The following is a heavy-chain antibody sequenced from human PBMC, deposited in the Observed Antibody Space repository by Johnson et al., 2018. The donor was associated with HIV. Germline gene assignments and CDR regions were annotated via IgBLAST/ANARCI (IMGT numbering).Heavy chain of an antibody. CDR3: ARYGYSPEAAFDI. V-gene: IGHV3-48*04. J-gene: IGHJ3*02. CDR2: ISSSGSTI. CDR1: GFTFSSYA. D-gene: IGHD4-11*01. Sequence: VQLVESGGGLVQPGGSLRLSCAASGFTFSSYAMSWVRQAPGKGLEWVSYISSSGSTIYYADSVKGRFTISRDNAKNSLYLQMNSLRAEDTAVYYCARYGYSPEAAFDIWGQGTMVTVSS.